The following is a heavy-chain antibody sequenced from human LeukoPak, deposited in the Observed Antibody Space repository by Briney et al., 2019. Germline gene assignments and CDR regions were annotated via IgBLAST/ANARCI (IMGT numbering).Heavy chain of an antibody. V-gene: IGHV3-48*01. CDR2: ISSSGSII. J-gene: IGHJ4*02. CDR1: GFTFSRDS. D-gene: IGHD6-19*01. CDR3: ARDKSSGWYGGFDY. Sequence: GGSLRLSCAASGFTFSRDSMNWVRQAPGKGLEWVSYISSSGSIIYYADSVKGRFTISRDNAKNSLYLQMNSLRAEDTAVYYCARDKSSGWYGGFDYWGQGTLVTVSS.